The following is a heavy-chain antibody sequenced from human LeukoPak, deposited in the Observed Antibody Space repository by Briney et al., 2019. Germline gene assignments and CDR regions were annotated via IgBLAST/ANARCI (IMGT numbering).Heavy chain of an antibody. D-gene: IGHD3-9*01. CDR3: ARDWHILTGYDDFDI. CDR2: ISTYNGNP. Sequence: ASVKVSCKASGYTFSNYGISWVRQAPGQGLDWMGWISTYNGNPKYGQKYQGRGNMTTDTSTSTAYMDLRNLRSDDTAVYYCARDWHILTGYDDFDIWGQGTMVTVSS. CDR1: GYTFSNYG. J-gene: IGHJ3*02. V-gene: IGHV1-18*01.